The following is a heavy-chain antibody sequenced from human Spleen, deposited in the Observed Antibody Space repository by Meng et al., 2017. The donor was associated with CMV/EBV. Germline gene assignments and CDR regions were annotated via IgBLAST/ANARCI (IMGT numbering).Heavy chain of an antibody. V-gene: IGHV3-48*04. CDR2: ISSSSSTI. CDR3: ARDSEWELDSPSGYSIFDY. D-gene: IGHD1-26*01. J-gene: IGHJ4*02. Sequence: GESLKISCAASGFTFSSYSMNRVRQAPGKGLEWVSYISSSSSTIYYADSVKGRFTISRDNAKNSLYLQMNSLRAEDTAVYYCARDSEWELDSPSGYSIFDYWGQGTLVTVSS. CDR1: GFTFSSYS.